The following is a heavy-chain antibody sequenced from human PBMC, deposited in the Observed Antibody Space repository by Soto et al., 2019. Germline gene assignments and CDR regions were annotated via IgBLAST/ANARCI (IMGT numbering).Heavy chain of an antibody. CDR2: ISWDSRSV. CDR3: AKDSIRRSFSRSSARARDAFDI. V-gene: IGHV3-9*01. Sequence: VPLVESGGGLVQPGGSLRLSCAVSGFTFEDYAMHWVRQAPGKGLEWVSGISWDSRSVAYADSVKGRFTISRDNADNYLHLQMNSLRAEDTAVYYCAKDSIRRSFSRSSARARDAFDIWGQGTMVTVSS. CDR1: GFTFEDYA. J-gene: IGHJ3*02. D-gene: IGHD6-6*01.